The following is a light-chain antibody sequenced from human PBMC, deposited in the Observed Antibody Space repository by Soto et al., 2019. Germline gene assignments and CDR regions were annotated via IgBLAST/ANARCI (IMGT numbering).Light chain of an antibody. V-gene: IGLV2-14*01. CDR1: SNDIGGYNY. Sequence: QTALTQPASKSGSPGQSVTISCAGTSNDIGGYNYVSWYQHPPGTAPKLIIYDVSSRPSGVSHRFSGPKSGNTAPLTIAGRGGEDGADYYCGSFSVARPLFGTGTKVTVL. CDR2: DVS. J-gene: IGLJ1*01. CDR3: GSFSVARPL.